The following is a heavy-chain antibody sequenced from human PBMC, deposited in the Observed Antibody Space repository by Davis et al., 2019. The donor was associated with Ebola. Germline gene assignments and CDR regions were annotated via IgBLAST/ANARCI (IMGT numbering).Heavy chain of an antibody. CDR1: GYSFTNYW. CDR3: ARSIAMAGRDFDY. D-gene: IGHD6-19*01. V-gene: IGHV5-51*01. CDR2: IYSGDSDT. Sequence: GESLKISCKGSGYSFTNYWIAWVRQMPGKGPEWMGIIYSGDSDTRYSPSFQGQVTISADKSISTAYLQWSSLKASDTAMYYCARSIAMAGRDFDYWGQGTLVTVSS. J-gene: IGHJ4*02.